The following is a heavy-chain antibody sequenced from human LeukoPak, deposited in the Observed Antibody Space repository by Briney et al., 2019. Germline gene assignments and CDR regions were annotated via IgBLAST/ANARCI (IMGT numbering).Heavy chain of an antibody. J-gene: IGHJ4*02. Sequence: GESLKISCMGSGYRFANYWIGWVRQMLGKGLEWMGIIYPDDSETRYSPSFQGQVTISADKSISTAYLQWNSLKASDTAMYYCARSVNYFDYWGQGTLVTVSS. CDR3: ARSVNYFDY. D-gene: IGHD4-17*01. CDR2: IYPDDSET. V-gene: IGHV5-51*01. CDR1: GYRFANYW.